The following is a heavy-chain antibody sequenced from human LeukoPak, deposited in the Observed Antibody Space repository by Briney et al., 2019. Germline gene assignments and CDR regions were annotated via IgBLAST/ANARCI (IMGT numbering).Heavy chain of an antibody. CDR3: ARDIHYYDSSGYSLDY. CDR2: IKQDGSEK. Sequence: GGSLRLSCAASGFTCSSYWMSWVRQAPGKGLEWVANIKQDGSEKYYVDSVKGRFTISRDNAKNSLYLQMNSLRAEDTAVYYCARDIHYYDSSGYSLDYWGQGTLVTVSS. D-gene: IGHD3-22*01. CDR1: GFTCSSYW. J-gene: IGHJ4*02. V-gene: IGHV3-7*01.